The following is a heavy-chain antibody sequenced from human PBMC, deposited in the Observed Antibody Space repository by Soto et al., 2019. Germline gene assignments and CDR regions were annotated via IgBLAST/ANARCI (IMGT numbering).Heavy chain of an antibody. Sequence: VGSLRLSCAASGFTFSSYGMHWVRQAPGKGLEWVAVISYDGSNKYYADSVKGRFTISRDNSKNTLYLQMNSLRAEDTAVYYCAKVAGGYQLLHAFDIWGQGTMVTVSS. CDR1: GFTFSSYG. CDR2: ISYDGSNK. V-gene: IGHV3-30*18. D-gene: IGHD2-2*01. J-gene: IGHJ3*02. CDR3: AKVAGGYQLLHAFDI.